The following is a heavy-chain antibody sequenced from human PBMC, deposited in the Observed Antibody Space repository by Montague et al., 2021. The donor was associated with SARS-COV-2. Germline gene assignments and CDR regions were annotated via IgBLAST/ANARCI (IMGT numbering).Heavy chain of an antibody. CDR3: ARRDAWAYYGDDCYRGWFDS. CDR2: ISSNGNT. CDR1: CGSINAYY. Sequence: SQSLSLTCTVSCGSINAYYWSWIRQPPGKGLEWIGYISSNGNTNYNPSLKSRVSMSLDTSKNEFSLKLNSVTAADTAVYFCARRDAWAYYGDDCYRGWFDSWGQGTLVTVSS. V-gene: IGHV4-59*01. D-gene: IGHD2-21*01. J-gene: IGHJ5*01.